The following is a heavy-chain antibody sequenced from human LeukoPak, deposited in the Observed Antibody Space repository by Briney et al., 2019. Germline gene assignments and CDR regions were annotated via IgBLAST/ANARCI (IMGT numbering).Heavy chain of an antibody. Sequence: GGSLRLSCAASGFTFSSYWMSWVRQAPGKGLEWVANIKQDGSEKYYVDSVKGRFTISRDDAKNSLYLQMNSLRAEDTAVYYCAREGSGWSFDYWGQGTLVIVSS. V-gene: IGHV3-7*01. J-gene: IGHJ4*02. CDR3: AREGSGWSFDY. D-gene: IGHD6-19*01. CDR1: GFTFSSYW. CDR2: IKQDGSEK.